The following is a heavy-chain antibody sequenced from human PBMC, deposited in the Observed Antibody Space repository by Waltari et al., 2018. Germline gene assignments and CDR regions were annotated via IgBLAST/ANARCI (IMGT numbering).Heavy chain of an antibody. V-gene: IGHV1-69-2*01. D-gene: IGHD1-26*01. CDR2: VDPELGDI. J-gene: IGHJ5*02. CDR3: ARGTVGPSNNWFDT. CDR1: GYTFTDYY. Sequence: DVQLVQSGAEVKKPGATVKLSCKASGYTFTDYYIHWVQQTPTKGLEWVGRVDPELGDILYTENVQGRVTITADTSTDTVHMELSSLRSEETAVYFCARGTVGPSNNWFDTWGQGTLVTVSS.